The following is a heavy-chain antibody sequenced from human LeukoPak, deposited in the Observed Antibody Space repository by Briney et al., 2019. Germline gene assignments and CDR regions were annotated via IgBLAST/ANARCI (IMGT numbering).Heavy chain of an antibody. V-gene: IGHV3-21*06. J-gene: IGHJ4*02. D-gene: IGHD3-10*01. CDR3: ARAGFTLSDYFGSLFDY. Sequence: GGSLRLSCAASGFTFSSYSMNWVRQAPGKGLEWVSSISSSSSYIYYADSVKGRFTLSRDNAKNSLYLQMNSLRAEDTAVYYCARAGFTLSDYFGSLFDYWGQGTLVTVSS. CDR1: GFTFSSYS. CDR2: ISSSSSYI.